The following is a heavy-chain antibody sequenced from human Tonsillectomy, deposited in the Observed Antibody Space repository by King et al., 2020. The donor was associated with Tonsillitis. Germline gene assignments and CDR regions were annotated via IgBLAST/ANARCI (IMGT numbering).Heavy chain of an antibody. V-gene: IGHV3-21*01. J-gene: IGHJ4*02. Sequence: VQLVESGGGLVKPGGSLRLSCAASGFTFSSYSMNWVRQAQGKGLEWVSSISSSSSYIYYADSVKGRFTISRDNAKNSLYLQMNSLRAEDTAVYYCAGVSRYCSSTSCYPFDYWGQGTLVTVSS. CDR3: AGVSRYCSSTSCYPFDY. CDR1: GFTFSSYS. CDR2: ISSSSSYI. D-gene: IGHD2-2*01.